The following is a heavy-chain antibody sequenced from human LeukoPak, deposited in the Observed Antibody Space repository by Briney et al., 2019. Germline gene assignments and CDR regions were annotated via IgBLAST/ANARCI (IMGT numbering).Heavy chain of an antibody. CDR2: INHSGST. V-gene: IGHV4-34*08. J-gene: IGHJ4*02. CDR3: ASGYTAMVTAFDY. Sequence: SETLSLTCAVYGGTFSGYYWSWIRQPPGKGLEWIGEINHSGSTNYNPSLKSRVTISVDTSKNQFSLKLSSVTAADTAVYYCASGYTAMVTAFDYWGQGTLVTVSS. CDR1: GGTFSGYY. D-gene: IGHD5-18*01.